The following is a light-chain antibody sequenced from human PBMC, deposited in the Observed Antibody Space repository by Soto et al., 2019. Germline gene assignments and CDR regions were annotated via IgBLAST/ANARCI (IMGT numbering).Light chain of an antibody. CDR1: QSISSY. CDR3: QQSYSAGYT. Sequence: DIPITHSPSSLSASVGDRVTITXRASQSISSYLNWYQQKPGKAPKLLIYAASSLQSGVPSRFSGSGSGTDFTLTISSLQPEDFATYYCQQSYSAGYTFGQ. CDR2: AAS. J-gene: IGKJ2*01. V-gene: IGKV1-39*01.